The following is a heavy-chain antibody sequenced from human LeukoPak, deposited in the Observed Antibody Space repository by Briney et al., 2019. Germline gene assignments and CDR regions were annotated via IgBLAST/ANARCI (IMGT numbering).Heavy chain of an antibody. CDR2: ISASGGSA. CDR1: GFTFSSYA. CDR3: AKDVRVGEYYGSGSYFDY. D-gene: IGHD3-10*01. J-gene: IGHJ4*02. Sequence: GGSLRLSCAASGFTFSSYAMSWVRQPRGKGLEWVSIISASGGSAYYADSVKGRFTISRDKSRNYLQMNSLRGDDTAIYYCAKDVRVGEYYGSGSYFDYWGQGTLVTVSS. V-gene: IGHV3-23*01.